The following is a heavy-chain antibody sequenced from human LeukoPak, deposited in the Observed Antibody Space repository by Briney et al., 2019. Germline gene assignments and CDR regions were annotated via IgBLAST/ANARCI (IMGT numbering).Heavy chain of an antibody. CDR3: VRESRRYQLPGLNDYYYMDV. J-gene: IGHJ6*03. CDR2: ISSNGGST. V-gene: IGHV3-64*01. Sequence: GGSLRLSCAASGFTFSSYAMHWVRQAPGKGLEYVSAISSNGGSTYYANSVKGRFTISRDNSKNTLYLQMGSLRAEDMAVYYCVRESRRYQLPGLNDYYYMDVWGKGTTVTVSS. D-gene: IGHD2-2*01. CDR1: GFTFSSYA.